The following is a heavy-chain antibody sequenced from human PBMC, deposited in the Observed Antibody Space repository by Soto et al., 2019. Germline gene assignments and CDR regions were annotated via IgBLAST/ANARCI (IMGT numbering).Heavy chain of an antibody. V-gene: IGHV4-59*01. CDR3: ALAAAGTGLFDY. CDR1: GGSISSYY. D-gene: IGHD6-13*01. CDR2: IYYSGST. J-gene: IGHJ4*02. Sequence: QVQLQESGPGLVKPSETLSLTCTVSGGSISSYYWSWIRQPPGKGLEWIGYIYYSGSTNYNTSLKSRVTISVDTSKNQFSLKLSSVTAADTAVYYCALAAAGTGLFDYWGQGTLVTVSS.